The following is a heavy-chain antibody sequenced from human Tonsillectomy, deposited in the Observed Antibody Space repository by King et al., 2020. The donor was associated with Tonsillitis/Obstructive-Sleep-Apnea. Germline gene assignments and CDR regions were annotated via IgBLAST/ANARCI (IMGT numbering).Heavy chain of an antibody. CDR2: IYYSGST. J-gene: IGHJ3*02. CDR1: GGSISSYY. V-gene: IGHV4-59*01. D-gene: IGHD2-8*01. CDR3: ARAHIGYCTNGVCHPGAFDI. Sequence: QLQESGPGLVKPSETLSLTCTVSGGSISSYYWSWIRQPPGKGLEWIGYIYYSGSTNYNPSLKSRVTISVDTSKNQFSLQLSSVTAADTAVYYCARAHIGYCTNGVCHPGAFDIWGQGTMVTVSS.